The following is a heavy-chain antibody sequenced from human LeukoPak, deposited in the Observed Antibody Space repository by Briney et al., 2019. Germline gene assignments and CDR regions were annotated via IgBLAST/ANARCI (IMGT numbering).Heavy chain of an antibody. J-gene: IGHJ5*02. CDR3: ARDVPHNWFDT. V-gene: IGHV3-74*01. CDR1: GITFGNNW. Sequence: GGSLRLSCAASGITFGNNWMHWARQGPGKGLVWISRINSDGGGAIYADSVKDRFTVSRDNAKNTLYLQMNSLRAEDTAVYYCARDVPHNWFDTWGQGTLVTVSS. CDR2: INSDGGGA.